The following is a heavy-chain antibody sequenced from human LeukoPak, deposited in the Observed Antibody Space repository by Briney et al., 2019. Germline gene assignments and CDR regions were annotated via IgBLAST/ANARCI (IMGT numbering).Heavy chain of an antibody. CDR3: AKDGESIAAAGTFIPIFDY. V-gene: IGHV3-23*01. Sequence: PGGSLRLSCAASGFTFSSYAMSWVRQAPGKGLEWVSAISGSGGSTYYADSVKGRFTISRDNSKNTLYLQMNSLRAEDTAVYYCAKDGESIAAAGTFIPIFDYWGQGTLVTVSS. J-gene: IGHJ4*02. D-gene: IGHD6-13*01. CDR1: GFTFSSYA. CDR2: ISGSGGST.